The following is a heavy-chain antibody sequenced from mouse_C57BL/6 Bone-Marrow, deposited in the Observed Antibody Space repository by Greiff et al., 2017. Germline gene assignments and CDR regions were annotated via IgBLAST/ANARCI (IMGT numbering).Heavy chain of an antibody. J-gene: IGHJ4*01. CDR3: ARYMDGYYVYAMDY. CDR2: IYPRSGNT. D-gene: IGHD2-3*01. Sequence: QVQLQQSGAELARPGASVKLSCKASGYTFTSYGISWVKQRTGQGLEWIGEIYPRSGNTYYNEKFKGKATLTADKSSSTAYMELRSLTSDDSAVYFCARYMDGYYVYAMDYWGQGTSVTVSS. V-gene: IGHV1-81*01. CDR1: GYTFTSYG.